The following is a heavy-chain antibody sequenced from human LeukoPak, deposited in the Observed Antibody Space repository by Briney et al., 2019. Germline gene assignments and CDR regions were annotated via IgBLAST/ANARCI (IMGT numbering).Heavy chain of an antibody. CDR2: IYTSGST. CDR1: GGSISSYY. V-gene: IGHV4-4*07. Sequence: KPSETLSLTCTVSGGSISSYYWGWIWQPAGKGLEWIGRIYTSGSTNYNPSLKSRVTMSVDTYKNQFSLKLSSVTAAGTAVYYCARDRGGSSSSPLWFDPWGQGTLVTVSS. CDR3: ARDRGGSSSSPLWFDP. J-gene: IGHJ5*02. D-gene: IGHD6-6*01.